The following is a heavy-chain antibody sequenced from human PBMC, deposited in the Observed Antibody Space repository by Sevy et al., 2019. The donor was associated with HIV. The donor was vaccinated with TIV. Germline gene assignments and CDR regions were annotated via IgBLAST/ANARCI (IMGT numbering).Heavy chain of an antibody. Sequence: GGSLRLSCAASGFTVSSNYMSWVRQAPGKGLEWVSVIYSGGSTYYADSVKGRFTISRDNSKNTLCLQMNSLRAEDTAVYYCARERYSSSCPIRPGAFDPWGQRTLVTVSS. CDR1: GFTVSSNY. J-gene: IGHJ5*02. CDR3: ARERYSSSCPIRPGAFDP. CDR2: IYSGGST. V-gene: IGHV3-53*01. D-gene: IGHD6-13*01.